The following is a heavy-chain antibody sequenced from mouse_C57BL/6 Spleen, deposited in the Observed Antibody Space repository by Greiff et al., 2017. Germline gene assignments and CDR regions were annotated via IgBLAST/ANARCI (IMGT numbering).Heavy chain of an antibody. J-gene: IGHJ4*01. D-gene: IGHD2-2*01. Sequence: QVQLKESGAELVKPGASVKISCKASGYAFSSYWMNWVKQRPGKGLEWIGQIYPGDGDTNYNGKLKGKNTLTADKSSSTAYMQLSSLTSEDSAVYFCARPYGYDAVYAMDYWGQGTSVTVSS. V-gene: IGHV1-80*01. CDR3: ARPYGYDAVYAMDY. CDR2: IYPGDGDT. CDR1: GYAFSSYW.